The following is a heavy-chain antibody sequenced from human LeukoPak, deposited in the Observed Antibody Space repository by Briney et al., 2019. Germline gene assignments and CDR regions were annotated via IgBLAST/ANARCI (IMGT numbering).Heavy chain of an antibody. D-gene: IGHD4-17*01. J-gene: IGHJ4*02. CDR3: AKDDDYVEYGYYFDF. Sequence: GGSLRLSCAASGFTLRSYAMSWVRQAPGKGLEWVSGISGGGFITSYADYVKGRFTISKDNSKNTLYLQMNSLRAEDTAVYYCAKDDDYVEYGYYFDFWGQGTLVTVSS. CDR1: GFTLRSYA. V-gene: IGHV3-23*01. CDR2: ISGGGFIT.